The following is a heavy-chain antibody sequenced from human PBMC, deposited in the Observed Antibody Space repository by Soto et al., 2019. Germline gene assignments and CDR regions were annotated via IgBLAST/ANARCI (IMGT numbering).Heavy chain of an antibody. V-gene: IGHV3-53*01. D-gene: IGHD5-12*01. J-gene: IGHJ4*02. CDR1: GFTVSRNN. Sequence: PGGSLRLSCAGSGFTVSRNNMSWVRQAPGKGLEWVSVIYSGGTTYYADSVKGRFTISRDNSKNTLYLQMNSLRAEGTAVYYCARDRRDGYNYLDYWGQGTLVTVSS. CDR3: ARDRRDGYNYLDY. CDR2: IYSGGTT.